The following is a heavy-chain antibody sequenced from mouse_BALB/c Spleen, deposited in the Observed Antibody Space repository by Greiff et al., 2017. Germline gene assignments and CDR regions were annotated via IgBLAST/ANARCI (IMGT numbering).Heavy chain of an antibody. CDR2: ISYDGSN. V-gene: IGHV3-6*02. D-gene: IGHD2-12*01. CDR3: ARGYDWYFDV. J-gene: IGHJ1*01. Sequence: EVQLVESGPGLVKPSQSLSLTCSVTGYSITSGYYWNWIRQFPGNKLEWMGYISYDGSNNYNPSLKNRISITRDTSKNQFFLKLNSVTTEDTATYYCARGYDWYFDVWGAGTTVTVSS. CDR1: GYSITSGYY.